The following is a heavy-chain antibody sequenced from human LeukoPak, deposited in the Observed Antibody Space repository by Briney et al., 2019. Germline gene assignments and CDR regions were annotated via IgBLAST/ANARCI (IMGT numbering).Heavy chain of an antibody. CDR2: IYYSGST. CDR1: GGSFSGYY. CDR3: ARRTLTGTFDY. V-gene: IGHV4-59*01. D-gene: IGHD1/OR15-1a*01. J-gene: IGHJ4*02. Sequence: SETLSLTCAVYGGSFSGYYWSWIRQPPGKGLESIGYIYYSGSTNYNPSLKSRVTISIHTSKNQFSLKQSSVTAADTAVYYCARRTLTGTFDYWGQGTLVTVSS.